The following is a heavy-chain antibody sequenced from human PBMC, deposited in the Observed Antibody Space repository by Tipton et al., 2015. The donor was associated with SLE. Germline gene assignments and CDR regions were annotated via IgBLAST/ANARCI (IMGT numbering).Heavy chain of an antibody. J-gene: IGHJ4*02. D-gene: IGHD6-6*01. V-gene: IGHV4-39*07. CDR3: AREGIAARRGYFDY. CDR1: GGSISSGSYY. CDR2: INHSGST. Sequence: TLSLTCTVSGGSISSGSYYWSWIRQPPGKGLEWIGEINHSGSTNYNPSLKSRVTISVDTSKNQFSLKLSSVTAADTAVYYCAREGIAARRGYFDYWGQGTLVTVSS.